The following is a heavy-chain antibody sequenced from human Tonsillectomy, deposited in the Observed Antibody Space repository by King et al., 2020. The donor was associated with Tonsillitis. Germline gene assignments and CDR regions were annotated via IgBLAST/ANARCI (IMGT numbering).Heavy chain of an antibody. V-gene: IGHV1-69*01. D-gene: IGHD1-26*01. CDR2: IIPIFGTA. CDR3: VRPLPGPYSGRYAY. Sequence: VQLVESGAEVKKPGSSVRVSCRSSGDTFSSYAISWVRQAPGQGLEWMGGIIPIFGTANYAQKFQGRVTITADESASTAYMEVSSLRSDDTAVYYCVRPLPGPYSGRYAYWGQGTLVTVSS. CDR1: GDTFSSYA. J-gene: IGHJ4*02.